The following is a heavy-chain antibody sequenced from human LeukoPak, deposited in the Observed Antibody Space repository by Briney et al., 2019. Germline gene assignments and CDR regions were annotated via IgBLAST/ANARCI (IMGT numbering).Heavy chain of an antibody. CDR2: ISGSGGST. CDR1: GFTFGSYA. Sequence: GGSLRLSCAASGFTFGSYAMSWVRQAPGKGLEWVSAISGSGGSTYYADSVKGRFTISRDNSKNTLYLQMNSLRAEDTAVYYCAKDLGSGWYNYYYYYGMDVWGQGTTVTVSS. J-gene: IGHJ6*02. CDR3: AKDLGSGWYNYYYYYGMDV. V-gene: IGHV3-23*01. D-gene: IGHD6-13*01.